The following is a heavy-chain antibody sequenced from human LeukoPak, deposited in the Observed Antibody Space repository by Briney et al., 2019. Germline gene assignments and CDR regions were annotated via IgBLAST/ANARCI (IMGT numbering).Heavy chain of an antibody. CDR1: GFTFSSYA. Sequence: GGSLRLSCAASGFTFSSYAMSWVRQAPGKGLEWVSAISGSGGSTYYADSVKGRFTISRDNSKNSLYLQMNSLRAEDTAFYYCAKVAWIQLWTEFYFDYWGQGTLVTVSS. V-gene: IGHV3-23*01. CDR2: ISGSGGST. D-gene: IGHD5-18*01. CDR3: AKVAWIQLWTEFYFDY. J-gene: IGHJ4*02.